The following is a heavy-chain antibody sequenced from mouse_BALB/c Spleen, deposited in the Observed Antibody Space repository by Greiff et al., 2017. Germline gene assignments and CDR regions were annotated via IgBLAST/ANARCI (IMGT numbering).Heavy chain of an antibody. CDR3: TRSNYRFFDY. J-gene: IGHJ2*01. CDR2: INPSNGGT. CDR1: GYTFTSYY. D-gene: IGHD2-14*01. Sequence: VQLQQPGAELVKPGASVKLSCKASGYTFTSYYMYWVKQRPGQGLEWIGGINPSNGGTNFNAKFKSKATLTVDKSSSTAYMQLSSLTSEDSAVYYCTRSNYRFFDYWGQGTTLTVSS. V-gene: IGHV1S81*02.